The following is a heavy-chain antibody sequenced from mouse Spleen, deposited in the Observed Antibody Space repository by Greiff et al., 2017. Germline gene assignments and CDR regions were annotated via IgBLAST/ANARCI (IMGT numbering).Heavy chain of an antibody. J-gene: IGHJ4*01. CDR1: GYTFTDYY. V-gene: IGHV1-19*01. CDR2: INPYNGGT. D-gene: IGHD1-1*01. CDR3: ARDYYGSLYAMDY. Sequence: VQLQQSGPVLVKPGASVKMSCKASGYTFTDYYMNWVKQSHGKSLEWIGVINPYNGGTSYNQKFKGKATLTVDKSSSTAYMELNSLTSEDSAVYYCARDYYGSLYAMDYWGQGTSVTVSS.